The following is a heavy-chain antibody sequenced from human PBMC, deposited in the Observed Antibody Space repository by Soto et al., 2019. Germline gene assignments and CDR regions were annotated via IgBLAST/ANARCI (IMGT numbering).Heavy chain of an antibody. D-gene: IGHD6-13*01. Sequence: ASVKVSCKASGYTFTSYAMHWVRQAPGQRLEWMGWINAGNGNTKYSQKFQGRVTITRDTSASTAYMELSSLRSEDTAVYYCARDLGRSIAAAGTLLLGFEYWGQGTLVTVSS. J-gene: IGHJ4*02. CDR1: GYTFTSYA. CDR3: ARDLGRSIAAAGTLLLGFEY. CDR2: INAGNGNT. V-gene: IGHV1-3*01.